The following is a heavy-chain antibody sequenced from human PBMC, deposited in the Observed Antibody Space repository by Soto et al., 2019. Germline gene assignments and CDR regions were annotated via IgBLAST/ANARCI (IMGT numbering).Heavy chain of an antibody. CDR1: GGSISSGNYS. CDR3: ARAPNYYDSSGYYYYFDY. V-gene: IGHV4-30-2*01. D-gene: IGHD3-22*01. Sequence: SETLSLTCAVSGGSISSGNYSWTWIRQPPGKGLEWVGYIYHSGSTYYNPSLKSRVTISVDRSKNQFSLKLSSVTAADTAVYYCARAPNYYDSSGYYYYFDYWGQGTLVTVSS. CDR2: IYHSGST. J-gene: IGHJ4*02.